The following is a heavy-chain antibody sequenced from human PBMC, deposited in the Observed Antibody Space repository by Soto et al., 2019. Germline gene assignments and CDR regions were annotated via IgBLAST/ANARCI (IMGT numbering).Heavy chain of an antibody. V-gene: IGHV4-34*01. Sequence: SETLSLTCAVYGGSFSGYYWSWIRQPPGKGLEWIGEINHSGSTNYNPSLKSRVTISVDTSKNQFSLKLSSVTAADTAVYYCARGHDIVVVPAAAQFDYWGQGTLVTVSS. J-gene: IGHJ4*02. CDR3: ARGHDIVVVPAAAQFDY. CDR1: GGSFSGYY. CDR2: INHSGST. D-gene: IGHD2-2*01.